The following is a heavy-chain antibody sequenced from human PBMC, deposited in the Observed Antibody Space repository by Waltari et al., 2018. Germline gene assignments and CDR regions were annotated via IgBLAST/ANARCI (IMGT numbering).Heavy chain of an antibody. V-gene: IGHV3-66*02. CDR3: TSFPGEGY. J-gene: IGHJ4*02. D-gene: IGHD3-10*01. CDR1: GFTVSSNY. Sequence: EVQLVESGGGLVQPGGSLRLSCAASGFTVSSNYMTWVRQAPGMGLEWVSVIYGGGSTYYAASVRGRFTISRDKSKNTLYLQMNNLRAEDTAVYYCTSFPGEGYWGQGTLVTVSS. CDR2: IYGGGST.